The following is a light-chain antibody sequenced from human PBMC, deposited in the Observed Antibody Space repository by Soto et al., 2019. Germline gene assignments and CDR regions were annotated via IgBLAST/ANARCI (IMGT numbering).Light chain of an antibody. Sequence: DIQMTQSPHSVSASVGDRVTINCRASQDISSWLAWYQQKPGKAPELLIYDASTLQDGVSSRFSGSGSGTDFTLTITSLKAEDTATYFCQQGNSFPWTFGQGTKVDNK. CDR2: DAS. J-gene: IGKJ1*01. CDR1: QDISSW. CDR3: QQGNSFPWT. V-gene: IGKV1-12*01.